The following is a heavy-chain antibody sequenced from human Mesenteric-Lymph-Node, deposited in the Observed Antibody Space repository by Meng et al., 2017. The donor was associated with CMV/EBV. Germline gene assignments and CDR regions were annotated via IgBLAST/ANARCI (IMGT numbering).Heavy chain of an antibody. CDR2: ISHSGST. CDR1: GGSFSGYY. Sequence: SETLSLTCAVYGGSFSGYYWSWIRQAPGKGLEWIEEISHSGSTNYNPSLKSRVTISADTSKNQFSLKLISVAAADTAVYYCAREGSGGSEIWGQGTLVTVSS. V-gene: IGHV4-34*01. CDR3: AREGSGGSEI. J-gene: IGHJ1*01. D-gene: IGHD2-8*02.